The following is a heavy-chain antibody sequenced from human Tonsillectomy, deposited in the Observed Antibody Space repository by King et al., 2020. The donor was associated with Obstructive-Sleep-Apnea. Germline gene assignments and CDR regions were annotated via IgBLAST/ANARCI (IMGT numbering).Heavy chain of an antibody. CDR1: GCSISSGNW. CDR2: IYHSGST. CDR3: ARSPTLEAAGMALGY. J-gene: IGHJ4*02. Sequence: VQLQESGPGLVKPSGTLSLTCAVSGCSISSGNWWTWVRQPPGKGLEWIGEIYHSGSTNYNPSLKSRVAISVDRSKNRFSLKLTSVTAADTAVYYCARSPTLEAAGMALGYWGQGTLVTVSS. D-gene: IGHD6-13*01. V-gene: IGHV4-4*02.